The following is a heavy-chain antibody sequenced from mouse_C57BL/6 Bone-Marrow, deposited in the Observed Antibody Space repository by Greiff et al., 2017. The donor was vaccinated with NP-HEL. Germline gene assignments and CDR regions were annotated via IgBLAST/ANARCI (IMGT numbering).Heavy chain of an antibody. CDR3: ARGGDSSVYLFAY. D-gene: IGHD3-2*02. CDR1: GYTFTSYD. Sequence: VQGVESGPELVKPGASVKLSCKASGYTFTSYDINWVKQRPGQGLEWIGWIYPRDGSNKYNEKLKGKATLTVDTSSSTAYMELHSLTSEDSAVYFCARGGDSSVYLFAYWGQGTLVTVSA. CDR2: IYPRDGSN. V-gene: IGHV1-85*01. J-gene: IGHJ3*01.